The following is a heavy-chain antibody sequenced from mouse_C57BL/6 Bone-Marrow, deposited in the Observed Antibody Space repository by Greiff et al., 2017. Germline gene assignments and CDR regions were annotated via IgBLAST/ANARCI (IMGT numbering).Heavy chain of an antibody. Sequence: QVQLQQSGAELARPGASVKMSCKASGYTFTSYTMHWVKQRPGQGLEWIGYINPSSGYTKYNQKFKDKATLTADKSSSTAYMQLSSLTSEDSAVYYCAREPLFYYDYDVWFAYWGQGTLVTVSA. CDR1: GYTFTSYT. CDR2: INPSSGYT. CDR3: AREPLFYYDYDVWFAY. V-gene: IGHV1-4*01. D-gene: IGHD2-4*01. J-gene: IGHJ3*01.